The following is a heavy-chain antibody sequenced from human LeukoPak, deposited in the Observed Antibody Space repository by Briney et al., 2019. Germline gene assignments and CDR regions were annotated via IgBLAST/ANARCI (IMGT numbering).Heavy chain of an antibody. CDR3: ARGINYFDY. J-gene: IGHJ4*02. Sequence: GGSQRLSCAASGFTFNSYSMNWVRQAPGKGLEWVSYISGSTSTIYYADSVKGRFTISRDNAKNSLYLQMSSLRDEDTPVYYCARGINYFDYWGQGTLVTVSS. CDR2: ISGSTSTI. CDR1: GFTFNSYS. V-gene: IGHV3-48*02.